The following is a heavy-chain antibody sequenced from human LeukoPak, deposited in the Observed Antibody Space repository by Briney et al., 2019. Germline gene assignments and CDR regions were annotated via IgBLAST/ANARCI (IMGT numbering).Heavy chain of an antibody. D-gene: IGHD3-22*01. V-gene: IGHV4-39*01. CDR2: IYYSGST. CDR1: GGSISSSSYY. Sequence: SETLSLTCTVSGGSISSSSYYWGWIRQPPGKGLEWIGSIYYSGSTYYNPSLKSRVTISVDTSKNQFSLKLSSVTAADTAVYYCARHRDYLTMIVVLFDYWGQGTLVTVSS. CDR3: ARHRDYLTMIVVLFDY. J-gene: IGHJ4*02.